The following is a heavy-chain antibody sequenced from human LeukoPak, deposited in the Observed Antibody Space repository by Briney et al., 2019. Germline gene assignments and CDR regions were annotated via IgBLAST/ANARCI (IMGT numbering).Heavy chain of an antibody. Sequence: GGSLRLSCAASGFTFSSYGMHWVRQAPGKGLEWVAVIWYDGSNKYYADSVKGRFTISRDNSKNTLYLQMNSLRAEDTAVYYCARESCSSTSCYAAIDYWGQGTLVTVSS. CDR3: ARESCSSTSCYAAIDY. D-gene: IGHD2-2*01. CDR2: IWYDGSNK. J-gene: IGHJ4*02. CDR1: GFTFSSYG. V-gene: IGHV3-33*01.